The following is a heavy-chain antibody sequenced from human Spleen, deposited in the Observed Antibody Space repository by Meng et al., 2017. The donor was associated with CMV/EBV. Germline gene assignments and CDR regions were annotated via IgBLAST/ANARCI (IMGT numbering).Heavy chain of an antibody. CDR2: IHHTGST. V-gene: IGHV4-4*02. D-gene: IGHD6-19*01. CDR1: GASISRHDW. CDR3: ARGGPWLAYDY. Sequence: CSVSGASISRHDWWRWVRQAPGKGLEWIGEIHHTGSTKYNPSLESRATISVDKTKNQFSLSVNSVTAADTAVYYCARGGPWLAYDYWGQGTLVTVSS. J-gene: IGHJ4*02.